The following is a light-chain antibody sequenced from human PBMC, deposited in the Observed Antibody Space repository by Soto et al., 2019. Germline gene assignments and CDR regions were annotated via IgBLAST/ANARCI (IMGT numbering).Light chain of an antibody. CDR2: EGH. V-gene: IGLV2-23*01. J-gene: IGLJ1*01. CDR1: SGCVGSFSL. Sequence: QSALAQPASVSGSPGPSITTSCTGTSGCVGSFSLVSWYQQHPGKAPKVRISEGHRRHSGVPDRFSGSTSVNSASLTISWLQADDEADYYCCLYIGATTYVFGTGTKLTVL. CDR3: CLYIGATTYV.